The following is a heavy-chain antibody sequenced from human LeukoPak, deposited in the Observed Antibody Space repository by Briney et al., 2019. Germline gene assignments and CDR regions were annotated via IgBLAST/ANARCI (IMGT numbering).Heavy chain of an antibody. D-gene: IGHD2-15*01. Sequence: PSETLSLTCTVSGGSIGSSSYYWGWIRQPPGKGLEWIGSIYHSGSTYYNPSLKSRVTISVDTSKNQFSLKLTSVTAADAAVYYCAREAYCSGGSCYSGYFDSWGQGTLVTVSS. V-gene: IGHV4-39*02. J-gene: IGHJ4*02. CDR3: AREAYCSGGSCYSGYFDS. CDR1: GGSIGSSSYY. CDR2: IYHSGST.